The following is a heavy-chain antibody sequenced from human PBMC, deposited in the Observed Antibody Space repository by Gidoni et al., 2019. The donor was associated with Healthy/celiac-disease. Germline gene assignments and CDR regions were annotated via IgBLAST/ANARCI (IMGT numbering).Heavy chain of an antibody. D-gene: IGHD3-22*01. CDR3: ARDLAEYYYDSSGYYYPNYYYYGMDV. V-gene: IGHV3-21*01. CDR2: ISSSSSYI. J-gene: IGHJ6*02. CDR1: GFTFSGYS. Sequence: EVQLVEYGGGLVKPGGSLRLACAASGFTFSGYSMNWVCQAPGKGLEWVSSISSSSSYIYYAVSVKGRFTISRDNAKNSLYLQMNSLRAEDTAVYYCARDLAEYYYDSSGYYYPNYYYYGMDVWGQGTTVTVSS.